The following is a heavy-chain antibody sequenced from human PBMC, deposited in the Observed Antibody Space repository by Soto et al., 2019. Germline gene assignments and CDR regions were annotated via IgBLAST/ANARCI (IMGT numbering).Heavy chain of an antibody. Sequence: GESLKISCKGSGYSFTSYWISWVRQMPGKGLEWMGRIDPSDSYTNYSPSFQGHVTISADKSISTAYLQWSSLKASDTAMYYCAGQGKVVVITPLDYWGQGTLVTVSS. CDR3: AGQGKVVVITPLDY. J-gene: IGHJ4*02. CDR1: GYSFTSYW. V-gene: IGHV5-10-1*01. CDR2: IDPSDSYT. D-gene: IGHD3-22*01.